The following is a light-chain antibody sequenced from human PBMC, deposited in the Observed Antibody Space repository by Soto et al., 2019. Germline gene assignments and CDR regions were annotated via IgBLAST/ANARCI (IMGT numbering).Light chain of an antibody. V-gene: IGLV4-69*02. CDR1: GGHSSYS. CDR3: QTWGTGFEV. Sequence: QLVMTQSPSASASLGASVNLTCTLDGGHSSYSVAWHQQLPGKGPRYLMKLNYDGSHIKGDGIPDRFSGSSSGAERHLIISSLQSEDEADYYCQTWGTGFEVFAGGTKLTVL. J-gene: IGLJ2*01. CDR2: LNYDGSH.